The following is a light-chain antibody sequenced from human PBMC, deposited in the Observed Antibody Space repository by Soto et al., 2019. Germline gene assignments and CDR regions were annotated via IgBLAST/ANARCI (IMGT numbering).Light chain of an antibody. V-gene: IGLV2-14*01. Sequence: QSALTQPASVSGSPGQSITISCTGSSSDVGGYNYVSWYQQHLGKAPKVMIYDVSNRPSGVSNRFSGSKSGNTASLTISGLQAEDEADYYCSSYTITSTRVFGTGTKVTVL. CDR3: SSYTITSTRV. J-gene: IGLJ1*01. CDR2: DVS. CDR1: SSDVGGYNY.